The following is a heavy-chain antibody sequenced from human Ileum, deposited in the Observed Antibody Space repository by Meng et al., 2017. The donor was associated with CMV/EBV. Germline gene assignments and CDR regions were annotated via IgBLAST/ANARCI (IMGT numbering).Heavy chain of an antibody. CDR2: ISGYNGNT. Sequence: ASVKVSCKASGYTFNTYGISWVRQAPGQGLEWMGWISGYNGNTDYTQKFQGRVTMTIDTSTTTTYMELWSLRSDDTAVYYCAREWAVPYYDFWSGYYQSYWYFDLWGRGTLVTVSS. CDR3: AREWAVPYYDFWSGYYQSYWYFDL. CDR1: GYTFNTYG. V-gene: IGHV1-18*01. D-gene: IGHD3-3*01. J-gene: IGHJ2*01.